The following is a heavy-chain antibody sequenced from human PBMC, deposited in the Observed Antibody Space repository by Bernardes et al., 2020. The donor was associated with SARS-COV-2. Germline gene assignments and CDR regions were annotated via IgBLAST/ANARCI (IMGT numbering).Heavy chain of an antibody. CDR2: ISNDGTAS. V-gene: IGHV3-30*18. CDR1: GFTFSDFG. D-gene: IGHD3-16*01. CDR3: AKEVGAFNAFDI. J-gene: IGHJ3*02. Sequence: SLRLSCTASGFTFSDFGMHWVRQAPGKGLEWLAAISNDGTASRYADSVKGRLTISRDNSKNTLFLQMNSLRLEDTAVYFCAKEVGAFNAFDIWGQGTVLTVSS.